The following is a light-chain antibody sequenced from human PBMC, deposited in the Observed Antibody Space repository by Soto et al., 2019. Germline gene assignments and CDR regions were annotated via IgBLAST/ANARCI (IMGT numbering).Light chain of an antibody. CDR1: SSKIGAGYD. CDR3: QSYDSSLSGYV. V-gene: IGLV1-40*01. Sequence: QAVVTQPPSVSGAPGQRVTISCTGSSSKIGAGYDVHWYQQLPGTAPKLLIYGNNNRPSGIPDRFSGSKSGTSASLAISGLQAEDEADYYCQSYDSSLSGYVFGTGTKLTVL. J-gene: IGLJ1*01. CDR2: GNN.